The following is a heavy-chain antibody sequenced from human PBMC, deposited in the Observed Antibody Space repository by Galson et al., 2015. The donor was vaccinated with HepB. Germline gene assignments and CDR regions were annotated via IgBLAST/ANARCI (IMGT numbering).Heavy chain of an antibody. Sequence: SLRLSCAASGFTSSSYCMTWVRQAPGKGLEWVANIKQDGSTKFYVDSVKGRFAISRDNAKTSLYLQMNILRAEDTAVYYCGRGRGRSGYDYWGQGTLVTVSS. CDR3: GRGRGRSGYDY. CDR2: IKQDGSTK. J-gene: IGHJ4*02. V-gene: IGHV3-7*01. D-gene: IGHD3-22*01. CDR1: GFTSSSYC.